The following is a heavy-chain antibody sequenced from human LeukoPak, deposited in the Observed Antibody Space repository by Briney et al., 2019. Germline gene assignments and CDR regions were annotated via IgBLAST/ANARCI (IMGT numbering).Heavy chain of an antibody. CDR3: AKEESIAVAGTLSDY. D-gene: IGHD6-19*01. CDR2: INSDGSST. V-gene: IGHV3-74*01. CDR1: GFTFSNYW. Sequence: PGGSLRLSCAASGFTFSNYWMHWARQAPGKGLVWVSRINSDGSSTNYADSVKGRFTISRDNAKNTLYLQMNSLRAEDTAVYYCAKEESIAVAGTLSDYWGQGTLVTVSS. J-gene: IGHJ4*02.